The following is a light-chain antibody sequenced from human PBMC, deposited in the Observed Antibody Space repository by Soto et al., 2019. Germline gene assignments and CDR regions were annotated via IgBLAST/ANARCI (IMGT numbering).Light chain of an antibody. CDR3: QQSFSTMWT. CDR1: QTILTY. J-gene: IGKJ1*01. Sequence: DIQMTQSPSSLSASVGDRVTITCRASQTILTYLNWYQQKPGQAPKLLIYAASSLQSGVPSRFSGGGSATDLTLTISSLQHEDFATYYCQQSFSTMWTFGHGTKVLIK. CDR2: AAS. V-gene: IGKV1-39*01.